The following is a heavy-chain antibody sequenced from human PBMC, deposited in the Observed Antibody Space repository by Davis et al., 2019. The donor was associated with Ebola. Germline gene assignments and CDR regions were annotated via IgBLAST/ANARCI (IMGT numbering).Heavy chain of an antibody. CDR2: TYYRSKWYN. J-gene: IGHJ6*02. D-gene: IGHD1-1*01. CDR3: AGEKWNDSQYYGLDV. Sequence: PSETLSLTCAISGDSVSSNSAAWNWIRQSPSRGLEWLGRTYYRSKWYNGYAVSVKSRIPINPDTSKNRFSLQLNSVTPEDTAVYYCAGEKWNDSQYYGLDVWGQGTTVIVSS. V-gene: IGHV6-1*01. CDR1: GDSVSSNSAA.